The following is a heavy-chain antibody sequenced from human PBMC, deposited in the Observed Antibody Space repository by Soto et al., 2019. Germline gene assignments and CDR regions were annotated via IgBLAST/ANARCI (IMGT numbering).Heavy chain of an antibody. Sequence: EVQLVESGGDLVQPGGSLRLPCAASGFTVSSHYMNWVRQAPGKGLERVSLIQSGGSTFYADSVKGRFTISRDNSKNTLFPQMNGLRVEDTAMYYCSRDDVYCSGGSCYGVTMGVWGRGTTVSVYS. D-gene: IGHD2-15*01. CDR2: IQSGGST. CDR3: SRDDVYCSGGSCYGVTMGV. CDR1: GFTVSSHY. J-gene: IGHJ6*03. V-gene: IGHV3-66*01.